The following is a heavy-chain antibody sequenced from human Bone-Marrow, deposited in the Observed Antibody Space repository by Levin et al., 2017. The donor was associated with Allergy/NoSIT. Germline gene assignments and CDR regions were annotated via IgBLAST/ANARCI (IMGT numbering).Heavy chain of an antibody. CDR2: INHSGST. D-gene: IGHD2-15*01. CDR1: GGSFRGYY. J-gene: IGHJ5*02. CDR3: ARGLNRGSCYSNNWFDP. Sequence: SQTLSLTCAVYGGSFRGYYWSWIRQPPGKGLEWIGEINHSGSTNYNPSLTSRVTISVDTSKNQFSLKLSSVTAADTAVYYCARGLNRGSCYSNNWFDPWGQGTLVTVSS. V-gene: IGHV4-34*01.